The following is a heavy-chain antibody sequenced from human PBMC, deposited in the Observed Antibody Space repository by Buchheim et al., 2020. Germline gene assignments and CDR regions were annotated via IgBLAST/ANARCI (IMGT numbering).Heavy chain of an antibody. D-gene: IGHD2-21*02. CDR2: ISYDGGSK. J-gene: IGHJ4*02. CDR3: AREMLRGYDCLDY. Sequence: QVQLVESGGGVVQPGRSLRLSCAASGFTFSSYGIHWVRQAPGKGLEWVSFISYDGGSKYYADSVKGRFTISRDNSKNTLYLQMNSLRAEDTAMYYCAREMLRGYDCLDYWGQGTL. CDR1: GFTFSSYG. V-gene: IGHV3-30*03.